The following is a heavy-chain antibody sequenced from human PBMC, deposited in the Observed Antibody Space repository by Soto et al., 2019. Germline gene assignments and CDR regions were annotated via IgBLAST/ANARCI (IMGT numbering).Heavy chain of an antibody. J-gene: IGHJ5*01. CDR1: GFTFSLYS. V-gene: IGHV3-21*01. CDR3: VRARSTDSRPDS. Sequence: GSLTLSCPASGFTFSLYSMIWVRQAPGKGLEWVASITSSSSYIYYEDSLKGRFTISRDNAKNSLFLQLDSLRAEDTAVYLCVRARSTDSRPDSWGQGTLVTV. D-gene: IGHD3-22*01. CDR2: ITSSSSYI.